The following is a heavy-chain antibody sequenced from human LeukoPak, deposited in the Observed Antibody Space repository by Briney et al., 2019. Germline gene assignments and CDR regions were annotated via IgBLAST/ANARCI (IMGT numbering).Heavy chain of an antibody. CDR1: GFTVSSNY. J-gene: IGHJ3*02. Sequence: GGSLRLSCASCGFTVSSNYMSWVRQAPGKGLEWVSVIYSGGSTYYADSVKGRFTISRDNSKNTLYLQMNSLRAEDTAVYYCARATEGAFDIWGQGTMVTVSS. CDR2: IYSGGST. V-gene: IGHV3-66*02. CDR3: ARATEGAFDI.